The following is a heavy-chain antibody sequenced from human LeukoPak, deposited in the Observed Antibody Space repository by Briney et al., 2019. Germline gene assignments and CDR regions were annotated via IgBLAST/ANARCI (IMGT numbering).Heavy chain of an antibody. CDR2: ISGSGGTT. V-gene: IGHV3-23*01. J-gene: IGHJ4*02. CDR1: GFTFSNYA. Sequence: PGGSLRLSCAASGFTFSNYAMSWVRQAPGKGLEWVSVISGSGGTTYSADSVKGRFTISRDNSKNTLYLQMNSLRAEDTAAYYGARERGSSGGNTNGHFDYWGQGALVTVSS. D-gene: IGHD4-23*01. CDR3: ARERGSSGGNTNGHFDY.